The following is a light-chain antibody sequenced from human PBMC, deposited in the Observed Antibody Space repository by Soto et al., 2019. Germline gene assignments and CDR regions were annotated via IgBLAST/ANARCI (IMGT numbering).Light chain of an antibody. CDR3: EQYISYPYT. J-gene: IGKJ2*01. CDR1: QTTNTW. CDR2: DAS. V-gene: IGKV1-5*01. Sequence: DIPMTQFPSTLSASVGDRVTITCRASQTTNTWWAWYQQKPRTAPKLLIYDASSLEGGGPSRFSASGSGTDFTLTISSLQPDDVATYDCEQYISYPYTVGQGTKVEIK.